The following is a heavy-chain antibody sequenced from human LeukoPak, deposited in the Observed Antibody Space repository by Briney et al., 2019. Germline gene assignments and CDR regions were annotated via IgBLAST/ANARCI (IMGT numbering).Heavy chain of an antibody. J-gene: IGHJ4*02. D-gene: IGHD2-2*01. Sequence: SETLSLTCTVFGGSVSSGSYYWSWIRQPPGKGLEWIGNNNPSLKSRVTISVDTSMNQFSLKLNSVTAADTAVYYCARAHASRRIDYWGQGTLVTVSS. CDR1: GGSVSSGSYY. V-gene: IGHV4-61*01. CDR3: ARAHASRRIDY.